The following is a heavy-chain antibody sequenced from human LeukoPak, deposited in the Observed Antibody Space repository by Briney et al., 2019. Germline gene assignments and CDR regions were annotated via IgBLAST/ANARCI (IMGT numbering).Heavy chain of an antibody. J-gene: IGHJ4*02. CDR1: GGSISSGDYF. CDR3: TRAYWIGFHFDS. V-gene: IGHV4-30-4*01. CDR2: IYYSGTT. Sequence: PSQTLSLTCSVSGGSISSGDYFWTWIRQPPGKGLEYIGYIYYSGTTYYNPSLKSRITMSVDMSANQFSLRLTSVSATDTAVYYCTRAYWIGFHFDSWGQGILVSVSS. D-gene: IGHD3-3*01.